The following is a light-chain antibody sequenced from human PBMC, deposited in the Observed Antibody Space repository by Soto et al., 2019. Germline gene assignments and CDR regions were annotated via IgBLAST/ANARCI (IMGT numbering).Light chain of an antibody. Sequence: DNQLTRAPCFLSASVGDRITITCRASQDIANYLAWYQQKPGKAPKFLIYATSTFQSGLPSRFSGSGSGTEFTLTISSLQPEDGVADCCPDLKGYLLTFGGGTKVDIK. CDR3: PDLKGYLLT. J-gene: IGKJ4*01. V-gene: IGKV1-9*01. CDR2: ATS. CDR1: QDIANY.